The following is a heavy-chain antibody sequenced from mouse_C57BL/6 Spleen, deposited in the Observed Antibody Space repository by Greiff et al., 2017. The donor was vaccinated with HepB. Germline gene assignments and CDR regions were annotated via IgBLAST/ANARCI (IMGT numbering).Heavy chain of an antibody. V-gene: IGHV1-53*01. CDR3: ARYISGYSIFDY. Sequence: VQLQQPGTELVKPGASVKLSCKASGYTFTSYWMHWVKQRPGQGLEWIGNINPSNGGTYYNEKFKSKTTLTVDKSSSTAYMQLSSLTSEDSAVYYCARYISGYSIFDYWGQGTTLTVSS. CDR1: GYTFTSYW. D-gene: IGHD3-2*02. CDR2: INPSNGGT. J-gene: IGHJ2*01.